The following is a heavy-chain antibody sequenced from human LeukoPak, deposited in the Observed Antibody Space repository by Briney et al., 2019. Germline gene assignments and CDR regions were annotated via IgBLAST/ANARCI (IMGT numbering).Heavy chain of an antibody. CDR1: GFTLSSYA. CDR2: ISGSGGST. V-gene: IGHV3-23*01. J-gene: IGHJ4*02. D-gene: IGHD1-26*01. Sequence: GGSLRLSCAASGFTLSSYAMSWVRQAPGKGLEWVSAISGSGGSTYYADSVKGRFTISRDNSKNTLYLQMNSLRAEDTAVYYCAKDPSYYLGLDYWGQGTLVTVSS. CDR3: AKDPSYYLGLDY.